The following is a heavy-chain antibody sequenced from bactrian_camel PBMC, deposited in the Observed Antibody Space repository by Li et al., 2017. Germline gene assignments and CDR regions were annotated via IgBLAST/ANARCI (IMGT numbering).Heavy chain of an antibody. CDR1: GFTLSGKW. J-gene: IGHJ6*01. CDR3: AAAATGGGSCNNYILRIGY. CDR2: IHTGDGRT. V-gene: IGHV3S1*01. Sequence: HVQLVESGGGLVQPGGSLRLSCAASGFTLSGKWMHWVRQAPGKGLEWVSSIHTGDGRTKSAVSVAGRFTISKDNAKSTLYLQMNSLKPEDTAMYTCAAAATGGGSCNNYILRIGYWGRGTQVTVS. D-gene: IGHD5*01.